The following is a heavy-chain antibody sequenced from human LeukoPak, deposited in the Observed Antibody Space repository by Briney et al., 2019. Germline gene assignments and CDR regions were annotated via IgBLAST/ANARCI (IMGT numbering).Heavy chain of an antibody. J-gene: IGHJ6*02. Sequence: GGSLRLSCAASGFTVSSNYMSWVRQAPGKGLEWVSVIYSGGSTYYADSVKGRFTVSRDNSKNTLYLQMNSLRAEDTAVYYCAGADYRSYYGMDVWGQGTTVTVSS. CDR3: AGADYRSYYGMDV. V-gene: IGHV3-53*01. D-gene: IGHD4-11*01. CDR2: IYSGGST. CDR1: GFTVSSNY.